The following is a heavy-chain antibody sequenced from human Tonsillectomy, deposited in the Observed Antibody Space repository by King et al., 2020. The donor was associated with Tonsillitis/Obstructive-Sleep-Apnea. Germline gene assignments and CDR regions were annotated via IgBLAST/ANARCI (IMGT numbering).Heavy chain of an antibody. D-gene: IGHD3-9*01. CDR3: AREGGLQYYFDY. J-gene: IGHJ4*02. CDR2: ISYDGSNQ. V-gene: IGHV3-30*04. Sequence: VQLVESGGGVVQPGRSLRLSCAASGFTFSNYAMHWVRQAPDKGLEWVAVISYDGSNQYYADSVKGRFTISRDTSKNTLYLQMNSLRADDTSVYYCAREGGLQYYFDYWGQGTLVTVSS. CDR1: GFTFSNYA.